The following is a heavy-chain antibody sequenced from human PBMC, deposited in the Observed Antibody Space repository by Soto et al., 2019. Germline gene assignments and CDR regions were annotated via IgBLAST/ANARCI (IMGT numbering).Heavy chain of an antibody. CDR1: GGTFSSYT. V-gene: IGHV1-69*02. D-gene: IGHD3-10*01. CDR2: IIPILGIA. J-gene: IGHJ2*01. CDR3: AHSRPYGSGSCLYFDL. Sequence: QVQLVQSGAEVKKPGSSVKVSCKASGGTFSSYTISWVRQSPGQGLEWMGRIIPILGIANYAQKFQCRVTITADKSTSTAYMKLSSLTSEDTAVYYCAHSRPYGSGSCLYFDLWGRGTLVTVSS.